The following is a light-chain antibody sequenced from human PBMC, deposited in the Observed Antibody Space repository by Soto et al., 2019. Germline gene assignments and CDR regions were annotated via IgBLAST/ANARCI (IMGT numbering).Light chain of an antibody. CDR3: QQYNDWLPIT. CDR2: SAS. Sequence: EIVMTQSPATLSVSPGERATLCCRASQSVRSNLAWYQKKPGQAPRLLIYSASTRATGIPARFSGTGSGTEFTLTISSLQSEDFAVYYCQQYNDWLPITFGQGTRREIK. J-gene: IGKJ5*01. V-gene: IGKV3-15*01. CDR1: QSVRSN.